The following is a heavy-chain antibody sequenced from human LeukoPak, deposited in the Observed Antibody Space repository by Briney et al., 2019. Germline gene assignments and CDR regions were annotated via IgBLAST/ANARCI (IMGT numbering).Heavy chain of an antibody. CDR3: AKDSPRDDYVRGSYRYSRRGLDI. Sequence: ASVNVSCKASGYEFSSYGISSVRQAPGQGLEWMGWIGAYNGKTKYAAKFQGRLTMTTETSTSTAYMELRSLTSADTAVYYCAKDSPRDDYVRGSYRYSRRGLDIWGQGTLVTASS. CDR1: GYEFSSYG. D-gene: IGHD3-16*02. J-gene: IGHJ3*02. CDR2: IGAYNGKT. V-gene: IGHV1-18*01.